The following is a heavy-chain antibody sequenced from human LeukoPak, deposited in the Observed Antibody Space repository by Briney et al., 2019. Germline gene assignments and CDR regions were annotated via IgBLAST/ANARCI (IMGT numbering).Heavy chain of an antibody. CDR1: GYTFTGYY. V-gene: IGHV1-2*02. CDR3: ARGDSSGYYYVGGFDY. CDR2: INPNSGGT. J-gene: IGHJ4*02. D-gene: IGHD3-22*01. Sequence: ASVKVSCKASGYTFTGYYMHWVRQAPGQGLEWMGWINPNSGGTNYAQKFRGRVTMTRDTSISTAYMELSRLRSDDTAVYYCARGDSSGYYYVGGFDYWGQGTLVTVSS.